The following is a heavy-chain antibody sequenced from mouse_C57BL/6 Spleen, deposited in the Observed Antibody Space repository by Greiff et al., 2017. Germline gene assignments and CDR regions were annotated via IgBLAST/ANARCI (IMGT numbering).Heavy chain of an antibody. CDR1: GYTFTDYE. CDR3: TRAYYSNHQAWFAY. J-gene: IGHJ3*01. D-gene: IGHD2-5*01. V-gene: IGHV1-15*01. Sequence: QVQLQQSGAELVRPGASVTLSCKASGYTFTDYEMHWVKQTPVHGLEWIGAIDPETGGTAYNQKFKGKAILTADKSSSTAYMELRSLTSEDSAVYYCTRAYYSNHQAWFAYRGQGTLVTVSA. CDR2: IDPETGGT.